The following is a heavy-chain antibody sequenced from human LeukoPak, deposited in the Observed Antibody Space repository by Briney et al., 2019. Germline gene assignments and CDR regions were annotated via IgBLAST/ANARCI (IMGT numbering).Heavy chain of an antibody. J-gene: IGHJ4*02. D-gene: IGHD5-12*01. CDR1: GFTFSSYS. V-gene: IGHV3-48*04. CDR3: AKDSRGWLYYFDY. Sequence: GGSLRLSCAASGFTFSSYSMNWVRQAPGKGLEWVSYISSSSTIYYADSVKGRFTISRDNAKNSLYLQMNSLRAEDTAVYYCAKDSRGWLYYFDYWGQGTLVTVSS. CDR2: ISSSSTI.